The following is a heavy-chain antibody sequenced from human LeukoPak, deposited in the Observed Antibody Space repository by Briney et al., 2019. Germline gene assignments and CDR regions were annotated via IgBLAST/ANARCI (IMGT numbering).Heavy chain of an antibody. D-gene: IGHD6-13*01. CDR1: GFTFSNYA. J-gene: IGHJ4*02. Sequence: GGSLRLSCAASGFTFSNYAIHWVRQAPGKGLEYVSTISDNGGNTNYADSVKGRFTISRDNSKNTLYLQMSSLRPEDTAVYYCVKAAGSWYGYFDYWGQGTLVTVSS. CDR3: VKAAGSWYGYFDY. CDR2: ISDNGGNT. V-gene: IGHV3-64D*06.